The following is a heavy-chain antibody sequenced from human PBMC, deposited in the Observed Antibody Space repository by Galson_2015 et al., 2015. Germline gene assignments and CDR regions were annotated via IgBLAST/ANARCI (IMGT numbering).Heavy chain of an antibody. CDR2: IYYSGST. V-gene: IGHV4-39*01. CDR1: GNSITSAGYY. CDR3: VRSHSGSYLGFDY. D-gene: IGHD1-26*01. Sequence: SETLSLTCSVSGNSITSAGYYWGWIRQPPGKGLEWIANIYYSGSTHYNPSLKSRVTISEDTSKNQFSLRLSSVTAADTAVYYCVRSHSGSYLGFDYSGQGTQVTVSS. J-gene: IGHJ4*02.